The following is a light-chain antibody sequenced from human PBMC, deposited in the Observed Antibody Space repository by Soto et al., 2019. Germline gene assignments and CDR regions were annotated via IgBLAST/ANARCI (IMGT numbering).Light chain of an antibody. CDR3: QQRSNWPSLT. V-gene: IGKV3D-20*02. J-gene: IGKJ4*01. CDR1: QSVSSSY. Sequence: EIMLTQSPGTLSLSQGKGATLPCRAIQSVSSSYLAWYQQKPGQAPRLLIYGASSRATGLPDRCSGSGSGSDFTLTINSLEPEDSAVYFCQQRSNWPSLTFGGGAKVDIK. CDR2: GAS.